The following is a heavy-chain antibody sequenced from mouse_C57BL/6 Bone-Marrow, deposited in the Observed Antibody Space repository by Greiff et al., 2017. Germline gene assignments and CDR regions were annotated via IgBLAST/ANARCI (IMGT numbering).Heavy chain of an antibody. D-gene: IGHD2-2*01. V-gene: IGHV10-1*01. Sequence: VKLMESGGGLVQPKGSLKLSCAASGFSFNTYAMNWVRQAPGKGLEWVARIRSKSNNYATYYADSVKDRFTISRDDSESMLYLQMNNLKTEDTAMYYCVRHFWLPQDWGQGTLVTVSA. CDR1: GFSFNTYA. J-gene: IGHJ3*01. CDR3: VRHFWLPQD. CDR2: IRSKSNNYAT.